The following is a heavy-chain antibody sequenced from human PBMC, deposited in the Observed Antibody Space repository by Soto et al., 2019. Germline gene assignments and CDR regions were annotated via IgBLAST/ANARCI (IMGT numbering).Heavy chain of an antibody. CDR3: ARAEGGYDRFAYIDY. Sequence: TSETLSLTCTVSGGSISSYYWSWIRQPPGKGLEWIGYIYYSGSTNYNPSLKSRVTISVDTSKNQFSLKLSSVTAADTAVYYCARAEGGYDRFAYIDYWGQGTLVTVSS. CDR2: IYYSGST. V-gene: IGHV4-59*08. D-gene: IGHD5-12*01. J-gene: IGHJ4*02. CDR1: GGSISSYY.